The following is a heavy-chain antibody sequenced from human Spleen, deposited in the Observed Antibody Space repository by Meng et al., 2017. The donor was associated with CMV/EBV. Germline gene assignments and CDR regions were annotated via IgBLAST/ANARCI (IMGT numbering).Heavy chain of an antibody. J-gene: IGHJ4*02. CDR3: ARDYPDCSGGSCYSSN. CDR1: GGSISSSSYY. CDR2: IYYSGST. Sequence: RLELQESGPGPVKPSETLSLTCTVSGGSISSSSYYWGWIRQPPGKGLEWIGSIYYSGSTYYNPSLKSRVTISVDTSKNQFSLKLSSVTAADTAVYYCARDYPDCSGGSCYSSNWGQGTLVTVSS. D-gene: IGHD2-15*01. V-gene: IGHV4-39*06.